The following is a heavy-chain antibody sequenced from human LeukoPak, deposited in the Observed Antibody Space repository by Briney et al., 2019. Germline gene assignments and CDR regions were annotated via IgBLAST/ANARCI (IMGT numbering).Heavy chain of an antibody. CDR2: ISAYNGNT. V-gene: IGHV1-18*01. CDR1: GYSFTSYG. CDR3: ARGDGSSIAARSDY. Sequence: ASVTVSCKASGYSFTSYGISWVRQAPGQGLEWMGWISAYNGNTNYAQKLQGRVTMTTDTSTSTAYMEQRSLRSDDTAVYYCARGDGSSIAARSDYWGQGTLVTVSS. J-gene: IGHJ4*02. D-gene: IGHD6-6*01.